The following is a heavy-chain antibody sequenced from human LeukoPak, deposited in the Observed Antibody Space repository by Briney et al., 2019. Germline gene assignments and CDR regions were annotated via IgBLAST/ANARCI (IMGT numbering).Heavy chain of an antibody. D-gene: IGHD2-8*01. CDR1: GDTFTSYG. J-gene: IGHJ4*02. CDR3: ARDLTFVPYYFDH. V-gene: IGHV1-18*01. Sequence: RASLKVSCKASGDTFTSYGISWVRQAPGQGLEWMGWISANNGKTNYAQKLQGRVTMTTDTPTSTAYLELRSLRSDDTAVYYCARDLTFVPYYFDHWGQGTLVTVSS. CDR2: ISANNGKT.